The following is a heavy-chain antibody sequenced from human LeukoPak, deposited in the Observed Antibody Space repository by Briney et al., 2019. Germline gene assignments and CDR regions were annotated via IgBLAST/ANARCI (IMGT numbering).Heavy chain of an antibody. D-gene: IGHD3-22*01. CDR1: GYTFTSYG. J-gene: IGHJ5*02. CDR3: ATVHTYDSSGYGPLDP. CDR2: ISAYNGNT. V-gene: IGHV1-18*01. Sequence: ASVKVSCKASGYTFTSYGISWVRQAPGQGLEWMGWISAYNGNTNYAQKLQGRVTMTTDTSTSTAYMELRSLRSDDTAVYYCATVHTYDSSGYGPLDPWGQGTLVTVSS.